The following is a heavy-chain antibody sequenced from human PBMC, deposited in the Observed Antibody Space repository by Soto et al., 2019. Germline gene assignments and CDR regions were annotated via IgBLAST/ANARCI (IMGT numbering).Heavy chain of an antibody. CDR2: MNPNSGNT. J-gene: IGHJ4*02. CDR1: GYTFTSYD. CDR3: ARERSLGADY. Sequence: QVQLVQSGAEVKKPGASVKVSCKASGYTFTSYDINWVRQATGQGLEWMGWMNPNSGNTGYAQKCQGRVTMTRNTSITTFYMELISLRSEDTAFYYCARERSLGADYWGQGTLVSVSS. V-gene: IGHV1-8*01. D-gene: IGHD3-16*01.